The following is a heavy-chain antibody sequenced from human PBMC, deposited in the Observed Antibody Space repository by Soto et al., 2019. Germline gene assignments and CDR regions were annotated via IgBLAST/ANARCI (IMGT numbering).Heavy chain of an antibody. J-gene: IGHJ4*02. D-gene: IGHD2-8*02. Sequence: EVHLWDSGGDLVQPGGSLRVSCVGSGYTFSSRAMSWVRQAPGKGLEWVSGIDGGGTTDYADSVKGRFTISRDNSPDTLYLQMNSLRAEDTAVYYCATLLGFSSGGSWYSHVADYWGQGTLVTVSS. CDR3: ATLLGFSSGGSWYSHVADY. CDR2: IDGGGTT. CDR1: GYTFSSRA. V-gene: IGHV3-23*01.